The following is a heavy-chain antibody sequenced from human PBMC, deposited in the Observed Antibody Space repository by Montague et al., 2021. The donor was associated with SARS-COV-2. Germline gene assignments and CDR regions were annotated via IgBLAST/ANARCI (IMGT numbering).Heavy chain of an antibody. V-gene: IGHV2-70*01. CDR2: IDWDDDK. Sequence: VKPTQTLTLTCTFSGFSLSTSGMCVSWIRQPPGKALEWLALIDWDDDKYYSTSLKTRLTISKDTSKNQVVLTMTNMDPVDTATYYCARISYDILTGYYYGMDVWGQGTRVTVSS. J-gene: IGHJ6*02. CDR1: GFSLSTSGMC. CDR3: ARISYDILTGYYYGMDV. D-gene: IGHD3-9*01.